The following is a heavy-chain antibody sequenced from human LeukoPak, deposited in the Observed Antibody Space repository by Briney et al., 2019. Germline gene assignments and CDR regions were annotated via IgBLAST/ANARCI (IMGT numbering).Heavy chain of an antibody. D-gene: IGHD3-10*01. Sequence: SETLSLTCTVSGGSLSSSSYYWGWIRQPPGKGLEWIGSIYYSGSTYYNPSLKSRVTISVDTSKNQFSLKLSSVTAADTAVYYCARVVDYYGSGSYYPNWFDPWGQGTLVTVSS. CDR1: GGSLSSSSYY. CDR2: IYYSGST. J-gene: IGHJ5*02. V-gene: IGHV4-39*01. CDR3: ARVVDYYGSGSYYPNWFDP.